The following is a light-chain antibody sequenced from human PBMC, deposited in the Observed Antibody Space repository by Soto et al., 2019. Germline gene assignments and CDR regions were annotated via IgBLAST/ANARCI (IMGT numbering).Light chain of an antibody. CDR1: QNVGIN. CDR3: LQYNDWPYT. CDR2: GKS. J-gene: IGKJ2*01. V-gene: IGKV3-15*01. Sequence: EIVVTQSPATLSVSPGDRATLSCRASQNVGINLAWYQQKPGQAPRLLIYGKSTRATGIPARFSGIGSGTEFTLAISSLQSEDFALYYCLQYNDWPYTFCQGTKLEIK.